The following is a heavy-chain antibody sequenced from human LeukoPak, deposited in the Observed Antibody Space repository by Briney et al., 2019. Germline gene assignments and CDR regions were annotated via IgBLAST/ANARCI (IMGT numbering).Heavy chain of an antibody. V-gene: IGHV3-15*01. D-gene: IGHD6-13*01. CDR1: GFTFSNAW. CDR2: IKSKADGGTT. CDR3: TTAHQQMLGMDV. J-gene: IGHJ6*02. Sequence: PGGSLRLSCAASGFTFSNAWMSWVRQAPGKGLEWVGRIKSKADGGTTDYAAPVKGRFTISRDDSKNTLYLQMNSLKTEDTAVYYCTTAHQQMLGMDVWGQGTTVTVSS.